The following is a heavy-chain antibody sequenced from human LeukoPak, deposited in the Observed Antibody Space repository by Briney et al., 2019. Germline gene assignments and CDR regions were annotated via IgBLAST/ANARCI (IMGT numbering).Heavy chain of an antibody. CDR2: ISSSGSTI. CDR1: GFTFSSYE. D-gene: IGHD3-10*01. CDR3: ARVGDFDGSGSEHFDY. Sequence: GGSLRLSCAASGFTFSSYEMNWVRQAPGKGLEWVSYISSSGSTIYYADSVKGRFTISRDNAKNSLYLQMNSLRAEDTAVHYCARVGDFDGSGSEHFDYWGQGTLVTVSS. V-gene: IGHV3-48*03. J-gene: IGHJ4*02.